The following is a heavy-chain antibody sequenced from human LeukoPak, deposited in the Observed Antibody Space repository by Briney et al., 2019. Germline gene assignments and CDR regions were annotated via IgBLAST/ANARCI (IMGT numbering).Heavy chain of an antibody. CDR2: IKSSSSTI. Sequence: GGSLRLSCSASGFTFSSYSMNWVRQAPGKGLEWVSYIKSSSSTIYYADCVKGRFTISRDNAKNSLYLQMNSLRAEDRAVYYSAREREYCSSTSCHELDYWGQGTLVTVSS. CDR3: AREREYCSSTSCHELDY. V-gene: IGHV3-48*04. J-gene: IGHJ4*02. CDR1: GFTFSSYS. D-gene: IGHD2-2*01.